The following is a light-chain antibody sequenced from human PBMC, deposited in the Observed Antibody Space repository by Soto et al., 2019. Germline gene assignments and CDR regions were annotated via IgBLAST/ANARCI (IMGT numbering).Light chain of an antibody. J-gene: IGLJ1*01. CDR1: SDDIGAYDY. V-gene: IGLV2-14*01. Sequence: QSALTQPSSVSASPGQSISISCTGTSDDIGAYDYVSRYQQHPGKAPKLILYAVSNRPSGVSTRFSGSKSGNTASLTISGVQADDEADYYCSSYRSSDTLEVFGTGTKVTVL. CDR2: AVS. CDR3: SSYRSSDTLEV.